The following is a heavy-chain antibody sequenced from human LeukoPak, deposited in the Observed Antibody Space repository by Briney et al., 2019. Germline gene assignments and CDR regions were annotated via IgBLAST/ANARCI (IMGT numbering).Heavy chain of an antibody. Sequence: GGSLRLSCAASGFTFSSYAMSWVRQAPGKGLEWVSGISGSADSTYYADSVRGRFTISRDNSKNTLFLQMNSLRAEDTALYYCAKGRGFCSGGSCYYYYYIDVWGKGTTVTVSS. D-gene: IGHD2-15*01. CDR3: AKGRGFCSGGSCYYYYYIDV. CDR1: GFTFSSYA. V-gene: IGHV3-23*01. CDR2: ISGSADST. J-gene: IGHJ6*03.